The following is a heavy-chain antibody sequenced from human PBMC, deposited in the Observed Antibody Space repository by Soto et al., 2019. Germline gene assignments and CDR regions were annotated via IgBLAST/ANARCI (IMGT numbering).Heavy chain of an antibody. Sequence: VQLVQSGNVVQKPGSSVKVWCKTSGYTFSSYGIIWVRQAPGQGLEWMGWISGYNGNADYAQRFRGRVNMTTDTSTTTVFMELRDLRSDDTALYFCAREGWLGELLYWGQGSLVTVS. V-gene: IGHV1-18*01. CDR1: GYTFSSYG. J-gene: IGHJ4*02. D-gene: IGHD3-10*01. CDR3: AREGWLGELLY. CDR2: ISGYNGNA.